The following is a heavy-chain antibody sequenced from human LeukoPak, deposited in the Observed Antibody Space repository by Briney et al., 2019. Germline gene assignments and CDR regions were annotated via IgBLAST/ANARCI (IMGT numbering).Heavy chain of an antibody. CDR1: GFTFSSYG. V-gene: IGHV3-30*03. Sequence: GGSLRLSCAASGFTFSSYGMHWVRQAPGKGLEWVAVISYDGSNKYYADSVKGRFTISRDNSKNTLYLQMNSLRAEDTAVYYCAINYYGSGSYMGDYWGQGTLVTVSS. CDR3: AINYYGSGSYMGDY. CDR2: ISYDGSNK. D-gene: IGHD3-10*01. J-gene: IGHJ4*02.